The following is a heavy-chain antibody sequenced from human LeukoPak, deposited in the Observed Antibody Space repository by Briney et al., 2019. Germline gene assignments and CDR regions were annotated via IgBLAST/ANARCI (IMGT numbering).Heavy chain of an antibody. D-gene: IGHD3-16*01. J-gene: IGHJ6*03. CDR1: GFTFSTYS. CDR2: ISVSSGTI. Sequence: PGGSLRLSCADSGFTFSTYSMNWVRHSRRKVPEWVSNISVSSGTIYYADSVKGRFTISRDNAKNSLYLQMNSLRAEDTAVYYCARRSEFGVLYYMDVWGKGTTVTVSS. V-gene: IGHV3-48*01. CDR3: ARRSEFGVLYYMDV.